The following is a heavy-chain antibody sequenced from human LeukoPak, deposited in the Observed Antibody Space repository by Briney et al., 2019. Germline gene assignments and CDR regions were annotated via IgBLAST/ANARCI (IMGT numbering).Heavy chain of an antibody. Sequence: GGSLRLSCAASGFTFSNYWMTWVRQAPGKGLEWVANIKEDGSETYCVDSVKGRFTISRDNARNSLFLQINSLKAEDTALYYCVRGIDTTGYFNYWGQGTLVTVSS. J-gene: IGHJ4*02. D-gene: IGHD3-22*01. CDR3: VRGIDTTGYFNY. CDR2: IKEDGSET. CDR1: GFTFSNYW. V-gene: IGHV3-7*03.